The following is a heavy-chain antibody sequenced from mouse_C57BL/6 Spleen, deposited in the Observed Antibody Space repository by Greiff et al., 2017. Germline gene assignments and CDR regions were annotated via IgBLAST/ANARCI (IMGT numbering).Heavy chain of an antibody. CDR1: GYAFSSYW. D-gene: IGHD1-1*01. J-gene: IGHJ2*01. CDR3: ARYITTVPYFDY. Sequence: VQRVESGAELVKPGASVKISCKASGYAFSSYWMNWVKQRPGKGLEWIGQIYPGDGDTNYNGKFKGKATLTADKSSSTAYMQLSSLTSEDSAVYFWARYITTVPYFDYWGQGTTLTVSS. V-gene: IGHV1-80*01. CDR2: IYPGDGDT.